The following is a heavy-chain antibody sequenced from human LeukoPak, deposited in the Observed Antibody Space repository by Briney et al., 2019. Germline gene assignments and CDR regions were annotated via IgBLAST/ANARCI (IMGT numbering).Heavy chain of an antibody. D-gene: IGHD2-2*02. CDR3: ARERCSSTSCYKDRILGMDV. CDR2: IKQDGSEK. CDR1: GFTFSSYW. V-gene: IGHV3-7*01. J-gene: IGHJ6*02. Sequence: GGSLRLSCAAAGFTFSSYWMSWVRQAPGKGREWVANIKQDGSEKYYVDSVKGRFNISRDNAKNSLYLQMNSLRAEDTAVYYCARERCSSTSCYKDRILGMDVWGQGTTVTVSS.